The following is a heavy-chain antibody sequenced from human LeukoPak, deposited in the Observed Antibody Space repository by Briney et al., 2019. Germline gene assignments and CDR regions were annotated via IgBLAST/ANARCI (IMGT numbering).Heavy chain of an antibody. CDR1: GGSISSYY. CDR3: ARTACSGGTCYSQRGAFDI. Sequence: PSETLSLTCTVSGGSISSYYWSWIRQPAGKGLEWIGRIYRSGSTNYNPSLKSRVTMSVDTSKNQFSLKLSSLTAADTAVYYCARTACSGGTCYSQRGAFDIWGQGTMVTVSS. D-gene: IGHD2-15*01. CDR2: IYRSGST. J-gene: IGHJ3*02. V-gene: IGHV4-4*07.